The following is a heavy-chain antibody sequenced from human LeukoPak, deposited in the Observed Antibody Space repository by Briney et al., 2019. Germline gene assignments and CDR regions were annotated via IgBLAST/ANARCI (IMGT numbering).Heavy chain of an antibody. D-gene: IGHD3-10*01. CDR3: ARDGYYYGSGSSGSWFDP. CDR1: GFTFSSYG. Sequence: PGGSLRLSCAASGFTFSSYGMHWVRQAPGKGLEWVAVISYDGSNKYYADSVKGRFTISRDNSKNTLYLQMNSLRAEDTAVYYCARDGYYYGSGSSGSWFDPWGQGTLVTVSS. V-gene: IGHV3-30*19. J-gene: IGHJ5*02. CDR2: ISYDGSNK.